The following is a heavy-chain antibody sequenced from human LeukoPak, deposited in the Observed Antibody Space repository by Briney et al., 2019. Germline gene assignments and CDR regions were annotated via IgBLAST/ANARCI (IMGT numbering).Heavy chain of an antibody. J-gene: IGHJ4*02. CDR2: ISSSGTTI. Sequence: GGSLRLSCAASGFIFSDYYMSWIRQAPGKGLEWLSYISSSGTTIYYADSVTGRFTISRDNAKNSLYLQMNSLRAEDTAVYYCARVGPSSNYDFWSGQTFFDYWGQGTLVTVSS. CDR3: ARVGPSSNYDFWSGQTFFDY. D-gene: IGHD3-3*01. CDR1: GFIFSDYY. V-gene: IGHV3-11*04.